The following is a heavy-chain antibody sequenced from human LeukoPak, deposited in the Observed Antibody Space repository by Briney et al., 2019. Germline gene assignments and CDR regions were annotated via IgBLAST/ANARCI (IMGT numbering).Heavy chain of an antibody. Sequence: GGSLRLSCAASGFTFDDYAMHWVRQAPGKGLEWVSGISWNSGSIGYADSVKGRFTISRDNAKNSLYLQMNSLRAEDTALYYCAKNLVRGVTSLYYFDYWGQGTLVTVSS. J-gene: IGHJ4*02. CDR1: GFTFDDYA. CDR3: AKNLVRGVTSLYYFDY. V-gene: IGHV3-9*01. D-gene: IGHD3-10*01. CDR2: ISWNSGSI.